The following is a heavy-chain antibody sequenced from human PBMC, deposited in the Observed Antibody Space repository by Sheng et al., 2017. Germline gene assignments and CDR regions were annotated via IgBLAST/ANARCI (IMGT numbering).Heavy chain of an antibody. CDR1: GGSISSSSYY. Sequence: QLQLQESGPGLVKPSETLSLTCTVSGGSISSSSYYWGWIRQPPGKGLEWIGSVYNSGSTYYNPSLKSRVTISIDTSKNQFSLKLSSVTAADTAVYYCARGRNYYDRVDIWGQGTMVTVSS. V-gene: IGHV4-39*07. CDR2: VYNSGST. D-gene: IGHD3-22*01. CDR3: ARGRNYYDRVDI. J-gene: IGHJ3*02.